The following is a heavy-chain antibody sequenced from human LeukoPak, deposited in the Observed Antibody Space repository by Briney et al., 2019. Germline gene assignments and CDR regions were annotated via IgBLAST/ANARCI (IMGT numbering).Heavy chain of an antibody. Sequence: ASVKVSCKASGYTFTSYGIGWVRQAPGQGLEWMGWISPYNGNTNYAQKLQGRVTMTTDTSTTTAYMELRSLTSDDTAVYYCARELRWSFAYWGQGTLVTVSS. CDR3: ARELRWSFAY. V-gene: IGHV1-18*01. CDR2: ISPYNGNT. CDR1: GYTFTSYG. J-gene: IGHJ4*02. D-gene: IGHD5-12*01.